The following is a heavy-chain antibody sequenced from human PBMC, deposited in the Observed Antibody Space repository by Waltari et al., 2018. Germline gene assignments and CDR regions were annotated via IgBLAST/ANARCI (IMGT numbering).Heavy chain of an antibody. CDR3: ARADPRFYYYYMDV. CDR1: GFTVSSNY. CDR2: IYSGGST. J-gene: IGHJ6*03. V-gene: IGHV3-53*02. D-gene: IGHD3-16*01. Sequence: EVQLVETGGGLIQPGGSLRLSCAASGFTVSSNYMSWVRQAPGKGLECVAVIYSGGSTYYADSVKGRFTISRDNSKNTLYLQMNSLRAEDTTVYYCARADPRFYYYYMDVWGKGTTVTVSS.